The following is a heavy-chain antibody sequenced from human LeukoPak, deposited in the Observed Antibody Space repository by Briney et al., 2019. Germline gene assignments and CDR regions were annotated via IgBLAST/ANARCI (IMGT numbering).Heavy chain of an antibody. V-gene: IGHV4-34*01. CDR2: INHSGST. J-gene: IGHJ4*02. CDR3: ARGEGLRFLEWLPYFDY. Sequence: SETLSLTCAVYGGSFSGYYWSWIRQPPGKGLEWIGEINHSGSTNYNPSLKGRVTISVDTSKNQFSLKLSSVTAADTAVYYCARGEGLRFLEWLPYFDYWGQGTLVTVSS. CDR1: GGSFSGYY. D-gene: IGHD3-3*01.